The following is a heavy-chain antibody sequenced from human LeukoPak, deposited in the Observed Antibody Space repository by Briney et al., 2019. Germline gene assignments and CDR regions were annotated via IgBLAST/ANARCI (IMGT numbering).Heavy chain of an antibody. CDR1: GFTFSSYG. CDR3: ARQQTIVVASYYYYYYMDV. Sequence: PGGSLRLSCAASGFTFSSYGMHWVRQAPGKGLEWVAVISYDGSNKYYADSVKGRFTISRDNSKNTLYLQMNSLRAEDTAVYYCARQQTIVVASYYYYYYMDVWGKGTTVTISS. J-gene: IGHJ6*03. V-gene: IGHV3-30*03. D-gene: IGHD3-22*01. CDR2: ISYDGSNK.